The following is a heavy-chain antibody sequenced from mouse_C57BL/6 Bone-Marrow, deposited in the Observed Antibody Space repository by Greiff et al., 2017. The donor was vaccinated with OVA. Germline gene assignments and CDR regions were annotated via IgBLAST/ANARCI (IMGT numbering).Heavy chain of an antibody. Sequence: VQLQQPGAELVKPGASVKLSCKASGYTFTSYWMQWVKQRPGQGLEWIGEIDPSDSYTNYNQKFKGKATLTVDTSSRTAYMQLSSLTSEDSAVYYSANYDYDGWFADWGQGTLVTVSA. CDR1: GYTFTSYW. CDR2: IDPSDSYT. D-gene: IGHD2-4*01. V-gene: IGHV1-50*01. J-gene: IGHJ3*01. CDR3: ANYDYDGWFAD.